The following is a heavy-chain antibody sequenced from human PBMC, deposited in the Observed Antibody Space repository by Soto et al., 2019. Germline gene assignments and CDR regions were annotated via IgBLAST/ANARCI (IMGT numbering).Heavy chain of an antibody. D-gene: IGHD3-16*01. J-gene: IGHJ4*02. Sequence: SETLSLTCTVAGGSISSYYWSWIRQPPGKGLEWIGYIYYSGSTNYNPSLKSRVSISVDTSKNQFSLKLSFVTAADTAVYYCARSWGYYFDYWGQGTLVTVS. CDR3: ARSWGYYFDY. CDR2: IYYSGST. CDR1: GGSISSYY. V-gene: IGHV4-59*01.